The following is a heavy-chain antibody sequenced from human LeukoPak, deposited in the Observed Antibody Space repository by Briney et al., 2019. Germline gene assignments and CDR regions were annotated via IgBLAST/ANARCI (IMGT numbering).Heavy chain of an antibody. CDR1: GGSISSGGYY. V-gene: IGHV4-39*07. J-gene: IGHJ4*02. CDR2: INHSGST. D-gene: IGHD5-18*01. Sequence: SETLSLTCTVSGGSISSGGYYWSWIRQHPGKGLEWIGEINHSGSTNYNPSLKSRVTISVDTSRNQFSLKLSSVTAADTAVYYSARGRVDTAMAPIFDYWGQGTLVTVSS. CDR3: ARGRVDTAMAPIFDY.